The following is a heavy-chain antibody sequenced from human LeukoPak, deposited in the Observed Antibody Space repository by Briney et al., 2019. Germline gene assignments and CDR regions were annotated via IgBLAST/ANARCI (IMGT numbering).Heavy chain of an antibody. CDR2: ISKNGGNT. V-gene: IGHV3-64*01. CDR3: ARVGEGRYYQYYYMDV. CDR1: GFTFSSYA. J-gene: IGHJ6*03. D-gene: IGHD1-26*01. Sequence: GRSLRLSCAASGFTFSSYAMHWVRQAPGKGLEYVSAISKNGGNTYYANSVKGRFSISRDNSKNTLYLQMGSLRTEDMAVYYCARVGEGRYYQYYYMDVWGKGTTVTVSS.